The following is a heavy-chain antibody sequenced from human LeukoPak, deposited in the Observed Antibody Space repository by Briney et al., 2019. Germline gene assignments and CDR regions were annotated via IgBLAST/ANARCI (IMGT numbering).Heavy chain of an antibody. CDR2: IHAGRGDT. CDR3: AKDENWGPDY. Sequence: ASVKVSCKTSGYIFMNYVVTWVRQAPGQGLEWMGWIHAGRGDTNYAQKFQGRFTMTRDTSINTLFMELSSLRSDDTAVYYCAKDENWGPDYWGQGTLVTVSS. CDR1: GYIFMNYV. J-gene: IGHJ4*02. D-gene: IGHD7-27*01. V-gene: IGHV1-18*01.